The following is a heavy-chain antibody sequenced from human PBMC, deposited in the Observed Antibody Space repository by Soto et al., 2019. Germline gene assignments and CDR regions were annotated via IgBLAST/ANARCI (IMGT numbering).Heavy chain of an antibody. Sequence: ASVKVSSEASGYTFTGYYMHWVRQAPGQGLEWMGWINPNSGGTNYAQKFQGWATMTRGTSISTAYMELSRLRSDDTAVYYCARSGSYGGNPYAFDIWGQGTMVTVSS. V-gene: IGHV1-2*04. CDR2: INPNSGGT. CDR1: GYTFTGYY. J-gene: IGHJ3*02. CDR3: ARSGSYGGNPYAFDI. D-gene: IGHD1-26*01.